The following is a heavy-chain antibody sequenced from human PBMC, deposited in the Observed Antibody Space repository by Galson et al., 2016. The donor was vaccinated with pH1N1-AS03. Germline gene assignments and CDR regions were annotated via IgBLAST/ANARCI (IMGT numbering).Heavy chain of an antibody. CDR3: ARQIKGGMDV. D-gene: IGHD5-24*01. Sequence: CAISGDSVSSNSVAWNWIRQSPSRGLEWLGGTYYRSKWFNEYPASVKSRIAINSDTSKNQSSLQLNSVTPEDTALYFCARQIKGGMDVWGQGTTVTVSS. CDR1: GDSVSSNSVA. J-gene: IGHJ6*02. CDR2: TYYRSKWFN. V-gene: IGHV6-1*01.